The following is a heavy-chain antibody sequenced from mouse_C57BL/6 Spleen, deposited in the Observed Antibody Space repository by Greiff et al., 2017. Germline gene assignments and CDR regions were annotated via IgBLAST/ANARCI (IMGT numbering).Heavy chain of an antibody. CDR1: GYTFTDYE. CDR3: TRGGNHPYYAMDY. Sequence: VQLQESGAELVRPGASVTLSCKASGYTFTDYEMHWVKQTPVHGLEWIGAIDPETGGTAYNQKFKGKAILTADKSSSTAYMELRSLTSEDSAVYYCTRGGNHPYYAMDYWGQGTSVTVSS. CDR2: IDPETGGT. J-gene: IGHJ4*01. V-gene: IGHV1-15*01. D-gene: IGHD2-1*01.